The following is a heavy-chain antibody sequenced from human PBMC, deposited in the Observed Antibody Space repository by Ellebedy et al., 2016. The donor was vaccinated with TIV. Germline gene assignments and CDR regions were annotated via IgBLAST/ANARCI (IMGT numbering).Heavy chain of an antibody. D-gene: IGHD4/OR15-4a*01. V-gene: IGHV1-2*02. Sequence: ASVKVSCKASGYTFTAYYMHWVRQAPGQGLEWMGWIDPDDGATNYAQNFQGRVTMTRDTSVSTASMELSRLTSDDTAVYYCARVLRATSGMDVWGQGTTVIVSS. CDR2: IDPDDGAT. CDR3: ARVLRATSGMDV. CDR1: GYTFTAYY. J-gene: IGHJ6*02.